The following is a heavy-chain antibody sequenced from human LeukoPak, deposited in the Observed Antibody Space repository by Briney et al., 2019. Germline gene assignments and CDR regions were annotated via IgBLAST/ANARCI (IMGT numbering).Heavy chain of an antibody. J-gene: IGHJ4*02. Sequence: GASVTVSCKASGYTFTSYYMHWVRQAPGQGLEWMGIINPSGGSTSYAQKFQGRVTMTRDMSTSTVYMELSSLRSEDTAVYYCARQVGSYCSSTSCPYYFDYWGQGTLVTVSS. D-gene: IGHD2-2*01. CDR3: ARQVGSYCSSTSCPYYFDY. V-gene: IGHV1-46*01. CDR1: GYTFTSYY. CDR2: INPSGGST.